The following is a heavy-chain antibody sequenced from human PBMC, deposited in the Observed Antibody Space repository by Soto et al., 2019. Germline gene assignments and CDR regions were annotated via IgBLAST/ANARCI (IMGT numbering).Heavy chain of an antibody. CDR1: SGSIDNVYW. CDR2: TSHDGVT. Sequence: SETLSLTCAVSSGSIDNVYWWSWVRQSPGKGLEWIGETSHDGVTNYNPSLRSRPTISGDTSKNQFSLKLTSVTAADTAMYFCARQVFITDRDSGWADYWGKGILVTVSS. J-gene: IGHJ4*02. CDR3: ARQVFITDRDSGWADY. D-gene: IGHD6-19*01. V-gene: IGHV4-4*02.